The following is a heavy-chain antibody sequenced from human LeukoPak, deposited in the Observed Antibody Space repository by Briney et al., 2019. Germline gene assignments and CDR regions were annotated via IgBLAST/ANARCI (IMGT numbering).Heavy chain of an antibody. CDR1: GGTFSSYA. CDR2: IIPIFGTA. D-gene: IGHD5-18*01. CDR3: ARGYSYGPGDYYYMDV. J-gene: IGHJ6*03. V-gene: IGHV1-69*13. Sequence: ASVKVSCKASGGTFSSYAISWVRQAPGQGLEWMGGIIPIFGTANYAQKFQGIVTITADESTSTAYMELSGLRSEDTAVYYRARGYSYGPGDYYYMDVWGKGTTVTVSS.